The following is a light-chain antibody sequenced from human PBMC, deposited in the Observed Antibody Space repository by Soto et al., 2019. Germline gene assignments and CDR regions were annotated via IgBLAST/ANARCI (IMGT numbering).Light chain of an antibody. CDR2: GAS. CDR1: QSVSTN. J-gene: IGKJ4*01. CDR3: QQFDNWPLT. Sequence: EIVMTQSPATLSVSPGERATLSCRASQSVSTNLAWYQQKRGQAPRLLMYGASTRATGIPARFSGSGTGTEFTLTISSLQSEDSALYYCQQFDNWPLTFGGGTKVEI. V-gene: IGKV3-15*01.